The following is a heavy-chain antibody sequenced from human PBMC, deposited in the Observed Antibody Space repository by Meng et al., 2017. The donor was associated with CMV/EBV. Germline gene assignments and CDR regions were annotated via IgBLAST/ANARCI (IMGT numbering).Heavy chain of an antibody. J-gene: IGHJ4*02. CDR2: IYHSGST. CDR1: GGSISSSNW. V-gene: IGHV4-4*02. CDR3: ARRRTGTTPLDY. Sequence: CAVSGGSISSSNWWSWVRQPPGKGLEWIGEIYHSGSTNYNPSLKSRVTISVDKSKNQFPLKLSSVTAADTAVYYCARRRTGTTPLDYWGQGTLVTVSS. D-gene: IGHD1-1*01.